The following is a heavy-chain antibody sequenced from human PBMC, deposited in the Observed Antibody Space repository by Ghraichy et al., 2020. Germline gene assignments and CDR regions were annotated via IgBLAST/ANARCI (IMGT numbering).Heavy chain of an antibody. CDR3: ARILAPLAATGHNYFDY. J-gene: IGHJ4*02. CDR1: GYTFTSYG. Sequence: ASVKVSCKASGYTFTSYGISWVRQAPGQGLEWMGWISAYNGNTNYAQKLQGRVTMTTDTSTSTAYMELRSLRSDDTAVYYCARILAPLAATGHNYFDYWGQGTLVTVSS. V-gene: IGHV1-18*01. D-gene: IGHD1-26*01. CDR2: ISAYNGNT.